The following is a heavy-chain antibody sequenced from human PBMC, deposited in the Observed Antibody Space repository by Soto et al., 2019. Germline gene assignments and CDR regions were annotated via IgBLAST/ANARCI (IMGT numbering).Heavy chain of an antibody. D-gene: IGHD2-15*01. J-gene: IGHJ6*02. V-gene: IGHV4-34*01. Sequence: SETLSLTCAVFTGSFSNYYWSWIRQSPGKGLEWIGEINQSGTTNYNPSLKSRVTISVDTSKNQFSLRLSSVTVADTAVYFCARSPPRYCYGDSCYSHYFYGMDVWGQGTTVTVSS. CDR2: INQSGTT. CDR3: ARSPPRYCYGDSCYSHYFYGMDV. CDR1: TGSFSNYY.